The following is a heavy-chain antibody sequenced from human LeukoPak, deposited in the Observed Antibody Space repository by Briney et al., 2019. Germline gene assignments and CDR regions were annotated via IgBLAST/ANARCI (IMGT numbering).Heavy chain of an antibody. CDR3: ARGLESSTSCPLCSLDY. D-gene: IGHD2-2*01. J-gene: IGHJ4*02. V-gene: IGHV3-53*01. CDR2: IYSGGST. CDR1: GFTFRNYP. Sequence: SGGCLRLSCAASGFTFRNYPMSWVRQAPGKGLEWVSVIYSGGSTYYADSVKGRFTISRDNSKNTLYLQMNSLRAEDTAVYYCARGLESSTSCPLCSLDYWGQGTLVTVSS.